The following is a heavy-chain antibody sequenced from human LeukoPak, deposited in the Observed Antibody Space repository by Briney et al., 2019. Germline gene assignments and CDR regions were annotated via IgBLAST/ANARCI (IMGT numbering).Heavy chain of an antibody. Sequence: ASVKVSCKSSGYTFTVYNINWLRQAPGQGPEWMGWINPNSGGTNYAQKFQGRVTMTRDTSITTAYMELSSLRSDDTAVYYCAKDGQRDYWGQGTLVTVSS. CDR2: INPNSGGT. CDR3: AKDGQRDY. D-gene: IGHD6-25*01. J-gene: IGHJ4*02. V-gene: IGHV1-2*02. CDR1: GYTFTVYN.